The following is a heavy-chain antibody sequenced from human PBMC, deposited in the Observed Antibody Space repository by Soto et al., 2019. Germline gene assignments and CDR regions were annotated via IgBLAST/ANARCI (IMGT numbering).Heavy chain of an antibody. Sequence: PGGSLRLSCSASGFTFSSHDMIWVRQAPGKGLEFISSLDRNGNNICYSDSVKGRFTISRDNPKNTLYLQINSLRAEDTALYYCGTIQNWGGAYWGQGTLVTVSS. CDR1: GFTFSSHD. CDR3: GTIQNWGGAY. D-gene: IGHD2-21*01. J-gene: IGHJ4*02. CDR2: LDRNGNNI. V-gene: IGHV3-23*05.